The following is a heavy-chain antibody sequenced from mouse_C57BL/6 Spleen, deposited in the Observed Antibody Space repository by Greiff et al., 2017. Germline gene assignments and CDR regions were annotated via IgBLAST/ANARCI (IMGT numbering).Heavy chain of an antibody. V-gene: IGHV5-6*01. Sequence: EVQGVESGGDLVKPGGSLKLSCAASGFTFSSYGMSWVRQTPDKRLEWVATISSGGSYTYYPDSVKGRFTISSDNAKNTLYLQMSSLKSEDTAMYYCAVLGTYWGQGTLVTVSA. J-gene: IGHJ3*01. D-gene: IGHD3-3*01. CDR3: AVLGTY. CDR2: ISSGGSYT. CDR1: GFTFSSYG.